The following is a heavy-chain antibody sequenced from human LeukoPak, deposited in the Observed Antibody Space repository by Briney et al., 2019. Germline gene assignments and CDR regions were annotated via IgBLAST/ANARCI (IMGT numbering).Heavy chain of an antibody. V-gene: IGHV1-69*05. J-gene: IGHJ5*02. CDR2: IIPIFGTA. CDR1: GGTFSSYA. D-gene: IGHD2-2*02. CDR3: ARSSVPAAIGVWFDP. Sequence: GASVKVSCKASGGTFSSYAISWVRQAPGQGLEWMGVIIPIFGTANYAQKFQGRVTITTDESTSTAYMELSSLRSEDTAVYYCARSSVPAAIGVWFDPWGQGTLVTVSS.